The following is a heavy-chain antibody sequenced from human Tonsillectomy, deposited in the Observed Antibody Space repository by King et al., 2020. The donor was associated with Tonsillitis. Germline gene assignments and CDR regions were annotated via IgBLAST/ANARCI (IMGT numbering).Heavy chain of an antibody. CDR3: ARDPQYFWSGGSCNPGWYFDP. V-gene: IGHV4-38-2*02. Sequence: VQLQESGPGLVKPSETLSLTCAVSGYSISSGYYWGWIRQPPGKGLEWIGSIYHSGSTYYNPSLKSRVTISVDTSKNQFSLKLSSVTAADTAVYYCARDPQYFWSGGSCNPGWYFDPWGRGPLVTVSS. D-gene: IGHD2-15*01. J-gene: IGHJ2*01. CDR1: GYSISSGYY. CDR2: IYHSGST.